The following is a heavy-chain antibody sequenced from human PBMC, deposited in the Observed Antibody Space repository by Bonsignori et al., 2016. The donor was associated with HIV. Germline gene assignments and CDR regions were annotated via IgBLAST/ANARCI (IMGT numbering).Heavy chain of an antibody. V-gene: IGHV1-2*02. CDR3: ARGLITMIVVVTGPGDY. Sequence: WVRQAPGQGLEWMGWINPNSGGTNYAQKFQGRVTMTRDTSISTAYMELSRLRSDDTAVYYCARGLITMIVVVTGPGDYWGQGTLVTVSS. D-gene: IGHD3-22*01. J-gene: IGHJ4*02. CDR2: INPNSGGT.